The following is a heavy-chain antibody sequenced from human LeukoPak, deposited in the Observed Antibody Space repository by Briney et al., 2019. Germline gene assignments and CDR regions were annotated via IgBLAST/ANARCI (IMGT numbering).Heavy chain of an antibody. CDR3: VRDRDGSGYYYLY. J-gene: IGHJ4*02. CDR2: ISSGSGTI. Sequence: GSLRLSCAASGFTFSNTWMNWVRQAPGKGLEWVSYISSGSGTIYYADSVKGRFTISRDNAKNSLFLQMNSLRAEDTALYYCVRDRDGSGYYYLYWGQGTLVTVSS. V-gene: IGHV3-48*01. CDR1: GFTFSNTW. D-gene: IGHD3-22*01.